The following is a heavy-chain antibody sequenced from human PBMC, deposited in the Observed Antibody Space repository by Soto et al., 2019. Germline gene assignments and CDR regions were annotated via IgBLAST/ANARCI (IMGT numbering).Heavy chain of an antibody. CDR1: GYTFSDYD. CDR3: AREDRYQGAFDF. J-gene: IGHJ4*02. CDR2: ISHSGNTR. V-gene: IGHV3-48*03. Sequence: GGSLRLSCVASGYTFSDYDMNWVRQAPGKGLEWVAYISHSGNTRNYADSVKGRFTISRDNSKNSVYLQMNSLRVEDMAVYYCAREDRYQGAFDFWGRGALVT. D-gene: IGHD2-21*01.